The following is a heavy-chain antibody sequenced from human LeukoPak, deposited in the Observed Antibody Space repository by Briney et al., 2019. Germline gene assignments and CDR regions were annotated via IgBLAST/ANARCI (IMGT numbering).Heavy chain of an antibody. CDR3: ARGKNADGATAPEFDY. CDR2: INHSGST. J-gene: IGHJ4*02. V-gene: IGHV4-30-2*01. Sequence: SETLSLTCAVSGGSISSGGYSWSWIRQPPGKGLEWIGYINHSGSTNYNPSLKGRVTISVDTSKNQFSLKLSSVTAADTAVYYCARGKNADGATAPEFDYWGQGTLVTVSS. CDR1: GGSISSGGYS. D-gene: IGHD4/OR15-4a*01.